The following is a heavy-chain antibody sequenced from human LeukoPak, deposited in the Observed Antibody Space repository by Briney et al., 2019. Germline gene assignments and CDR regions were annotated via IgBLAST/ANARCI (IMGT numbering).Heavy chain of an antibody. V-gene: IGHV3-53*05. CDR2: IDSGGRT. D-gene: IGHD2-2*01. CDR1: ELTAGNNY. J-gene: IGHJ4*02. Sequence: GGSLRLSCTISELTAGNNYMSWVRQAPGKGLECVSVIDSGGRTYHASSVEGRFTISRDSSRKTLFLRMNRLRPEDTALYYCAISTSNKDFDYWGRGTQVTVSA. CDR3: AISTSNKDFDY.